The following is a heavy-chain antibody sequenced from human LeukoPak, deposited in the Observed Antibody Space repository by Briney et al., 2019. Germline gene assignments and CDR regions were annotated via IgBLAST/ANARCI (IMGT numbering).Heavy chain of an antibody. J-gene: IGHJ5*02. CDR1: GGSISSSSYY. V-gene: IGHV4-39*01. Sequence: SETLSLTCTVSGGSISSSSYYWGWIRQPPGKGLEWIGGIYYSGSTYYNPSLKSRVTISVDTSKNQFSLKLSSVTAADTAVYYCARHGAYYDSSGYSWWFDPWGQGTLVTVSS. D-gene: IGHD3-22*01. CDR2: IYYSGST. CDR3: ARHGAYYDSSGYSWWFDP.